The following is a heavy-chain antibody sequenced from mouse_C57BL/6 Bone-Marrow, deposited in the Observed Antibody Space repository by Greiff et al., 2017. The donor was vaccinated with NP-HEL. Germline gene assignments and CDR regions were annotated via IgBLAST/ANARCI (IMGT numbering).Heavy chain of an antibody. V-gene: IGHV1-52*01. J-gene: IGHJ3*01. CDR1: GYTFTSYW. D-gene: IGHD2-4*01. CDR2: IDPSDSET. Sequence: QVQLQQPGAELVRPGSSVKLSCKASGYTFTSYWMHWVKQRPIQGLEWIGNIDPSDSETHYNQKFKDKATLTVDKYSSTAYMQLSSLTSEDSAVYYCARWDYDGAYWGQGTLVTVSA. CDR3: ARWDYDGAY.